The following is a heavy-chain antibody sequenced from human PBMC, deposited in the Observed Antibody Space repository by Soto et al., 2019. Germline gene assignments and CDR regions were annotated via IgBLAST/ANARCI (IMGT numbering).Heavy chain of an antibody. CDR3: TTPLYVSYFYYYGMDV. V-gene: IGHV3-15*07. Sequence: GGFLRLSCAASGFTFSNAWMNWVRQAPGKGLEWVGRIKSKTDGGTTDYAAPVKGRFTISRDDSKNTLYLQMNSLKTEDTAVYYCTTPLYVSYFYYYGMDVWGQGTTVTVSS. D-gene: IGHD2-2*02. J-gene: IGHJ6*02. CDR2: IKSKTDGGTT. CDR1: GFTFSNAW.